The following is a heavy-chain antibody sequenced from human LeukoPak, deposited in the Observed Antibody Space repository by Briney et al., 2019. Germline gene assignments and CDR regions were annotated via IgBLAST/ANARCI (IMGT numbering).Heavy chain of an antibody. Sequence: GGSLRLSCAAPGFMFHDYAIHWVRQAPGKGLEWVSPISGDGGSTFYADSVKGRFTISRDNSKNSLYLQMNSMRSDDTALYYCARESESSGWYDYWGQGTLVTVSS. V-gene: IGHV3-43*02. CDR2: ISGDGGST. CDR3: ARESESSGWYDY. D-gene: IGHD6-19*01. J-gene: IGHJ4*02. CDR1: GFMFHDYA.